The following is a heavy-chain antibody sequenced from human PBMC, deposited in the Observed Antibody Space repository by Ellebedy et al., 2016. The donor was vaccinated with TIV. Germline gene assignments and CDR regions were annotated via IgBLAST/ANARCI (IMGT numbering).Heavy chain of an antibody. CDR3: ARGKWFDP. CDR2: ISSSSGAI. J-gene: IGHJ5*02. Sequence: GESLKISXAASGFTFTDYSMNWVRQAPGKGLEWISYISSSSGAIYYADSVKGRFTISRDNAKDSLYLQMNSLRDDDTAMYFCARGKWFDPWGQGTLVTVSS. V-gene: IGHV3-48*02. CDR1: GFTFTDYS.